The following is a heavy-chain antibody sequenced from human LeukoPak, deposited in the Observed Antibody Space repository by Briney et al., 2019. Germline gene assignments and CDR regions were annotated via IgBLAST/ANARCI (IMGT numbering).Heavy chain of an antibody. CDR1: GGTFSSYA. D-gene: IGHD3-3*01. CDR2: IIPIFGTA. J-gene: IGHJ4*02. CDR3: ARAERITIFGVVISPFDY. Sequence: SVKVSCKASGGTFSSYAISWVRQAPGQGLEWMGGIIPIFGTANYAQKFQGRVTITTDESTSTAYMELSSLSSEDTAVYYCARAERITIFGVVISPFDYWGQGTLVTVSS. V-gene: IGHV1-69*05.